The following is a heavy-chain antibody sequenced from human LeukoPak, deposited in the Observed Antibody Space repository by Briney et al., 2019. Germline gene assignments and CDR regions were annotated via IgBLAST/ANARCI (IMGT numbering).Heavy chain of an antibody. CDR2: IKQDESEK. V-gene: IGHV3-7*01. D-gene: IGHD1-1*01. CDR3: AKAVQDYYYGMDV. CDR1: GFTFSNYW. J-gene: IGHJ6*02. Sequence: GGSLRLSCAASGFTFSNYWMSWVRQAPGKGLEWVANIKQDESEKHYVDSVKGRFTISRDNSKNTLYLQMNSLRAEDTAVYYCAKAVQDYYYGMDVWGQGTTVTVSS.